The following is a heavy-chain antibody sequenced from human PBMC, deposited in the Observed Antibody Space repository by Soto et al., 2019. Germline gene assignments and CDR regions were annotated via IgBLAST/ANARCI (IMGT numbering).Heavy chain of an antibody. D-gene: IGHD1-26*01. CDR2: ISWNSGRI. CDR3: AKLLVGVEAFGL. Sequence: EVQLVESGGGLVQPGRSLRLSCAASGFTFDDYAMHWVRQSPGKGLEWVSGISWNSGRIAYADSVKGRFTISRDSAKNSLYLQMNSLRTEDTAFYYCAKLLVGVEAFGLWGQGTMVTVSS. CDR1: GFTFDDYA. J-gene: IGHJ3*01. V-gene: IGHV3-9*01.